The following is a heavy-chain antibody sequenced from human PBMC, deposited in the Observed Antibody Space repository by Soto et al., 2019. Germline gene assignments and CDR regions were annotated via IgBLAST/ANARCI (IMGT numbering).Heavy chain of an antibody. J-gene: IGHJ6*02. CDR3: VKEVWSGPMDV. D-gene: IGHD3-3*01. CDR2: INPNSGGT. V-gene: IGHV1-2*02. Sequence: ASVKVSCKASGYTFTVYYRRWVRQAPGQGLEWMEWINPNSGGTNYADSVKGRFTISRDNSKNTLYLQMNSLRAEDTAVYYCVKEVWSGPMDVWGQGTTVTVSS. CDR1: GYTFTVYY.